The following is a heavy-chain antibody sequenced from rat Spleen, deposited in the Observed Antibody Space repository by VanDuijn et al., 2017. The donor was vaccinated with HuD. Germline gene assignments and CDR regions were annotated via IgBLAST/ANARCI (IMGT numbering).Heavy chain of an antibody. D-gene: IGHD1-10*01. J-gene: IGHJ2*01. CDR3: ARDNNYCFDY. Sequence: QVQLKESGPGLVQPSQTLSLTCTVSGFSVTSYTVSWVRQPPGKGLEWIAAISGGGNTYYNSTLKSRLSISRDTSKSQVFLKMDSLQTEDTAMYFCARDNNYCFDYWGQGVMVTVSS. V-gene: IGHV2-6*01. CDR2: ISGGGNT. CDR1: GFSVTSYT.